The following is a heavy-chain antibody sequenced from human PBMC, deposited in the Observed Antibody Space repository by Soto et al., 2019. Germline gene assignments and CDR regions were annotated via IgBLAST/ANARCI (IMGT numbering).Heavy chain of an antibody. CDR3: ARVRRDSGSNWFDP. CDR1: GGSISSYY. CDR2: IYYSGST. J-gene: IGHJ5*02. Sequence: SETLSLTCTVSGGSISSYYWSWIRQPPGKGLEWIGYIYYSGSTNYNPSPKSRVTISVDTSKNQFSLKLSSVTAADTAVYYCARVRRDSGSNWFDPWGQGPLVTVSS. V-gene: IGHV4-59*01. D-gene: IGHD3-10*01.